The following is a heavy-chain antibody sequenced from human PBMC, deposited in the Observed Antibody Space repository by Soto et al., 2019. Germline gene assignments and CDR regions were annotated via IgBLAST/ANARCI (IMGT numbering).Heavy chain of an antibody. CDR3: AKDRMYYDFWSGYWESYYYYGMDV. V-gene: IGHV3-30*18. J-gene: IGHJ6*02. CDR1: GFTFSSYG. D-gene: IGHD3-3*01. Sequence: VGSLRLSCAASGFTFSSYGMHWVRQAPGKGLEWVAVISYDGSNKYYADSVKGRFTISRDNSKNTLYLQMNSLRAEDTAVYYCAKDRMYYDFWSGYWESYYYYGMDVWGQGTTVTVSS. CDR2: ISYDGSNK.